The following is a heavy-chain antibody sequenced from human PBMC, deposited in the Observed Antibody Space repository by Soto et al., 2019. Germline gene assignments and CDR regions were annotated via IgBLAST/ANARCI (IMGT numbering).Heavy chain of an antibody. J-gene: IGHJ6*02. V-gene: IGHV1-2*04. CDR3: ARDLGGATPYYYYYGIDV. CDR2: INPNSGGT. CDR1: GYTFTGYY. Sequence: ASVKVSCKASGYTFTGYYMHWVRQAPGQGLEWMGWINPNSGGTNYAQKFQGWVTMTRDTSISTAYMELSRLRSDDTAVYYCARDLGGATPYYYYYGIDVWGQGTTVTV. D-gene: IGHD1-26*01.